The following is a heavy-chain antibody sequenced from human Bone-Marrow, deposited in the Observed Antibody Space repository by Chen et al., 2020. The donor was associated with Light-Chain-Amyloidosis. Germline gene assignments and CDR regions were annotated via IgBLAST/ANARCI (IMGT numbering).Heavy chain of an antibody. D-gene: IGHD5-12*01. CDR2: IYPDDSDA. V-gene: IGHV5-51*01. Sequence: EVQLEQSGPEVKKPGESLKLPCKGPGYTFPNSWVGRVRQMPGKGLEWMGVIYPDDSDARYSPSFEGQVTISADKSITTAYLQWRSLKASDTAMYYCARRRDGYNFDYWGQGTLVTVSS. CDR3: ARRRDGYNFDY. CDR1: GYTFPNSW. J-gene: IGHJ4*02.